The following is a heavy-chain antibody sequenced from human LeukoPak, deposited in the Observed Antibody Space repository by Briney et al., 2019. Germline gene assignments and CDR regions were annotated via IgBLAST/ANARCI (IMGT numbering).Heavy chain of an antibody. CDR3: ARDLRCLRFDSSSWYIDSFCDY. Sequence: GVSVRLSCAACGFTFSSYDMHWLRQAPGKGLEGVADISYGGSNKYYADSVKGRFTISRDNAKNPLYLQMNSLRAEATAVYYCARDLRCLRFDSSSWYIDSFCDYWGQGTLVTVSS. CDR1: GFTFSSYD. D-gene: IGHD6-13*01. CDR2: ISYGGSNK. J-gene: IGHJ4*02. V-gene: IGHV3-30*04.